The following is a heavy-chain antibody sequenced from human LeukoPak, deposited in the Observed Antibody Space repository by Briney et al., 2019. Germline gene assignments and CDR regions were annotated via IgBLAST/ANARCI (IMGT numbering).Heavy chain of an antibody. J-gene: IGHJ5*02. D-gene: IGHD3-10*01. V-gene: IGHV1-3*01. CDR2: INAGNGNT. CDR1: GYTFTSYG. CDR3: AREIRGYGSGSYYRWFDP. Sequence: ASVKVSCKASGYTFTSYGISWVRQAPGQGLEWMGWINAGNGNTKYSQKFQGRVTITRDTSASTAYMELSSLRSEDTAVYYCAREIRGYGSGSYYRWFDPWGQGTLVTVSS.